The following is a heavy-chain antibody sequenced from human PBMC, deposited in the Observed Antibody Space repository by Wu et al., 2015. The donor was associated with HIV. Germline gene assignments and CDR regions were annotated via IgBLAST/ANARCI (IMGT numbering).Heavy chain of an antibody. CDR1: GYTFTDYY. D-gene: IGHD5-24*01. CDR3: ARDREMATIPVDYYYYGMDV. CDR2: INPNTGGT. J-gene: IGHJ6*02. V-gene: IGHV1-2*02. Sequence: QVQLVQSGAEVKKPGASVKVSCKASGYTFTDYYLHWVRQAPGHGPEWMGWINPNTGGTSFAHNFRDRVTMTSDPSINTASMELRRLRSEDTAVYYCARDREMATIPVDYYYYGMDVWGQGTTVTVSS.